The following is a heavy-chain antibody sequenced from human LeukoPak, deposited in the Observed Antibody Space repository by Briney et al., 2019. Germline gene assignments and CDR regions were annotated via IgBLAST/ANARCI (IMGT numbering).Heavy chain of an antibody. J-gene: IGHJ4*02. CDR1: GFTVSTTY. Sequence: PGGSLRLSCAASGFTVSTTYMSWGRQAPGKGLEWVSVIYSGGNTYYADSVKGRFAISRDNSKNTLYLQMNSLRGEDTAVYYCARRASGYWGYWGQGILVTVSS. D-gene: IGHD3-22*01. V-gene: IGHV3-53*01. CDR3: ARRASGYWGY. CDR2: IYSGGNT.